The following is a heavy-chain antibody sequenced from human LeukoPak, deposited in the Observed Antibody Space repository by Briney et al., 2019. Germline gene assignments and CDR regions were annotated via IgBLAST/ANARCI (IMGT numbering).Heavy chain of an antibody. CDR2: ISGSGGST. D-gene: IGHD2-15*01. CDR1: GFTFSSYA. J-gene: IGHJ3*02. Sequence: GGSLRLSCAASGFTFSSYAMSWVRQAPGKGLEWVSAISGSGGSTYYADSVKGRFTISRDNSKNTLYLQMNSLRAEDTAVYYCAKDIVVEAATPDDAFDIWGQGTMVTVSS. V-gene: IGHV3-23*01. CDR3: AKDIVVEAATPDDAFDI.